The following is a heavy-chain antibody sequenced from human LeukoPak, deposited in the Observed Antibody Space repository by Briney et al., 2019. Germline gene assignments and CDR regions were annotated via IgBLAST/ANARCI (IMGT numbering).Heavy chain of an antibody. Sequence: GGSLRLSRVSSGFTFSSYWMHWVRQAPGKGLVWVSRINTDGRITTYADSVKGRFTISRDNAKNTLYLQMNSLRAEDTAVYYCVRSAFLTTEFYFDYWGQGTLVTVSS. D-gene: IGHD4-11*01. CDR2: INTDGRIT. CDR3: VRSAFLTTEFYFDY. J-gene: IGHJ4*02. CDR1: GFTFSSYW. V-gene: IGHV3-74*01.